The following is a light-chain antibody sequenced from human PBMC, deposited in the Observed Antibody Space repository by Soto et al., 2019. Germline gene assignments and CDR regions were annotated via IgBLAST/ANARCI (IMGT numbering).Light chain of an antibody. J-gene: IGLJ3*02. CDR1: SSDVGGYHY. CDR3: SSYVGSKV. CDR2: EVS. V-gene: IGLV2-8*01. Sequence: QSVLTQPPSASGSLGQSVTISCTGTSSDVGGYHYVSWYQQHPGKAPKLMISEVSKRPSGVPDRFSGSKSGNTASLTVSGLQAEDEADYYCSSYVGSKVFGGGTKLTVL.